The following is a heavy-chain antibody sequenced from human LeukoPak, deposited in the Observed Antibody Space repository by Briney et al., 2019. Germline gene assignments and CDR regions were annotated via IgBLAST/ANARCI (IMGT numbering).Heavy chain of an antibody. D-gene: IGHD1-14*01. Sequence: SETLSLTCAVYSASFSDYYWSWIRQPLGKGPEWIGQINHLGIVDYNPSLTGPVTISIDTSKKQVSLKLTSITAADTAVYYCVRGPNDSDHDFDYWGQGALVTVSS. J-gene: IGHJ4*02. CDR1: SASFSDYY. V-gene: IGHV4-34*01. CDR2: INHLGIV. CDR3: VRGPNDSDHDFDY.